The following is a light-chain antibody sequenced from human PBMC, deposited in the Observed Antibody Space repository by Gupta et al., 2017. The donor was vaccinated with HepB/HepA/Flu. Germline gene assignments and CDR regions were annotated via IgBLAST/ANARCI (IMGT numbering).Light chain of an antibody. Sequence: QSALTQPASVSGSPGQSITISCTGTSSDVGGYNYVSWYQQHPGKAPKLMIYDVSNRPSGVSNHFSGSKSGNTASLTISGRQAEDEADYYCSSYTSSSTLVFGGGTKLTVL. CDR2: DVS. CDR1: SSDVGGYNY. V-gene: IGLV2-14*03. CDR3: SSYTSSSTLV. J-gene: IGLJ2*01.